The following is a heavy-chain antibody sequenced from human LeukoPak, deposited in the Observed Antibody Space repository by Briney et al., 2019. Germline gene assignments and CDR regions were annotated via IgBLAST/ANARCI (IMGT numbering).Heavy chain of an antibody. Sequence: GGSLRLSCAASGFTFSSYWMSWVRQAPGKGLGWVANMKQDGSEKYYVDSVKGRFTISRDNAKNSLYLQMNSLRAEDTAVYYCATYTNWVAGDVWGQGTTVSVSS. CDR2: MKQDGSEK. D-gene: IGHD1-1*01. CDR1: GFTFSSYW. V-gene: IGHV3-7*01. J-gene: IGHJ6*02. CDR3: ATYTNWVAGDV.